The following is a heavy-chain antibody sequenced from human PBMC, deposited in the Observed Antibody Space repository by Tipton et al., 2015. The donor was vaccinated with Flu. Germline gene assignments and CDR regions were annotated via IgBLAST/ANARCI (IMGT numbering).Heavy chain of an antibody. V-gene: IGHV4-39*07. Sequence: LRLSCTVSGGSISSSSYYWGWIRQPPGKGLEWIGSIYYSGSTYYNPSLKSRVTISVDTSKNQFSLKLSSVTAVDTAVYYCARVATLDVPFDPWGQGTLVTVSS. CDR1: GGSISSSSYY. CDR3: ARVATLDVPFDP. D-gene: IGHD2/OR15-2a*01. J-gene: IGHJ5*02. CDR2: IYYSGST.